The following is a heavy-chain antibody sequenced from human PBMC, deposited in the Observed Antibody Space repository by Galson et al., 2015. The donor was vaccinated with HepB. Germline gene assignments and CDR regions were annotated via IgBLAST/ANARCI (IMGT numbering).Heavy chain of an antibody. V-gene: IGHV3-23*01. D-gene: IGHD6-19*01. CDR3: AKCGVFSSGWCNYFGP. J-gene: IGHJ5*02. Sequence: SLRLSCAASGFAFSSYAMIWVRQAPGKGLEWVSAVNAGGGAFYADSVKGRFTISRDNSKNTLSLQMNSLGAEDTAVYYCAKCGVFSSGWCNYFGPWGQGTLVTVSS. CDR1: GFAFSSYA. CDR2: VNAGGGA.